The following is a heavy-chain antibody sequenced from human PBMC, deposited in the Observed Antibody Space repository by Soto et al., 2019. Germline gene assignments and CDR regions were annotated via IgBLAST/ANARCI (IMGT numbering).Heavy chain of an antibody. V-gene: IGHV3-30*18. J-gene: IGHJ6*02. CDR1: GFTFSSSV. Sequence: PGGSLRLSCAASGFTFSSSVMRWVRQAPGKGLEYVAGITNDGSNTHYADSVKGRFTISRDNSKNTLYLQMNSLRAEDTAVYYCAKDQHYYYYRMDVWGQGTTVTVSS. CDR3: AKDQHYYYYRMDV. CDR2: ITNDGSNT.